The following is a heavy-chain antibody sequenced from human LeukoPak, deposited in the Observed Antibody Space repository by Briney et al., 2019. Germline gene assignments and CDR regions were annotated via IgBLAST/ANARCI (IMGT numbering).Heavy chain of an antibody. CDR1: GGSFSAYY. J-gene: IGHJ6*02. CDR3: ARVLPYYYGMDV. V-gene: IGHV4-4*07. CDR2: IYTSGST. Sequence: SETLSLTCAVSGGSFSAYYWSWIRQPAGKGLEWIGRIYTSGSTNYNPSLKSRVTLSVDTSKNQFSLKLSSVTAADTAMYYCARVLPYYYGMDVWGQGTTVTVSS.